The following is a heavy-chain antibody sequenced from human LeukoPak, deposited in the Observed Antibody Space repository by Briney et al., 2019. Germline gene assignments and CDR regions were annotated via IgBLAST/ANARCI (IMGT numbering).Heavy chain of an antibody. CDR2: ISWTSGSI. Sequence: GGSLRLSCAASGFTFSSYAMSWVRQAPGKGLEWVSSISWTSGSIAYADSVKGRFTISRDNAKNSLYLQMNSLRADDTALYYCAKDWGPTPSFIDYWGQGTLVTVSS. CDR3: AKDWGPTPSFIDY. V-gene: IGHV3-9*01. J-gene: IGHJ4*02. CDR1: GFTFSSYA. D-gene: IGHD1-26*01.